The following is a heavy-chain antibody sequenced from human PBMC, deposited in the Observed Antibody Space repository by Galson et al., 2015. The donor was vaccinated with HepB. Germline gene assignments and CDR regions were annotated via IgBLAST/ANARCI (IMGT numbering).Heavy chain of an antibody. J-gene: IGHJ4*02. CDR1: GFISSSYT. V-gene: IGHV3-64D*08. CDR3: VKERGYSYYDTSGYYGNYFDY. Sequence: SLRLSCAASGFISSSYTMHWVRQAPGKGLEYVSAISDNGGRTYYADSVKGRFTISRDNSKNTLYLQMSSLRPEDTAVYYCVKERGYSYYDTSGYYGNYFDYWGQGTLVTVSS. D-gene: IGHD3-22*01. CDR2: ISDNGGRT.